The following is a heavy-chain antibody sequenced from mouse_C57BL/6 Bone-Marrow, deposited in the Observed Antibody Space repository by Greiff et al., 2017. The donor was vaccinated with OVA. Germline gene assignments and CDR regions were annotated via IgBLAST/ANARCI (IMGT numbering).Heavy chain of an antibody. CDR1: GFNIKDDY. J-gene: IGHJ4*01. V-gene: IGHV14-4*01. CDR3: TTGLRPWAMDY. Sequence: EVQLQQSGAELVRPGASVKLSCTASGFNIKDDYMHWVKQRPEQGLEWIGWIDPENGDTEYASKFQGKATITADTSSNTAYLQLSSLTSEDTAVYYCTTGLRPWAMDYWGQGTSVTVPS. CDR2: IDPENGDT. D-gene: IGHD1-1*01.